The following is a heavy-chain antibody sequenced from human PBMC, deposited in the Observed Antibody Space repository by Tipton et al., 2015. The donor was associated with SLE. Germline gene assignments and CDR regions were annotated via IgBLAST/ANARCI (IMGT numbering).Heavy chain of an antibody. Sequence: TLSLTCTVSGGSISSHYWSWIRQPPGKGLEWIGEINHSGSTNYNPSLKSRVTISVDTSKNQFSLKLSSVTAADTAVYYCARAYSSGWYVYYYYYMDVWGKGTTVTVSS. V-gene: IGHV4-34*01. CDR1: GGSISSHY. CDR3: ARAYSSGWYVYYYYYMDV. CDR2: INHSGST. J-gene: IGHJ6*03. D-gene: IGHD6-19*01.